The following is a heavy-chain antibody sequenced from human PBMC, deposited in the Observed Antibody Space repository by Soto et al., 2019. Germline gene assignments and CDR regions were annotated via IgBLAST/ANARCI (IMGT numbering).Heavy chain of an antibody. V-gene: IGHV1-69*12. Sequence: QVQLVQSGAEVKKPGSSVKVSCKASGGTFSSYAISWVRQAPGQGLEWMGGIIPIFGTANYAQKFQGRVTINADESTSTAYMELSSLRSEDTAVYYCARATPRWLQTYYYYGMDVWGQGTTVTVSS. D-gene: IGHD5-12*01. CDR1: GGTFSSYA. J-gene: IGHJ6*02. CDR3: ARATPRWLQTYYYYGMDV. CDR2: IIPIFGTA.